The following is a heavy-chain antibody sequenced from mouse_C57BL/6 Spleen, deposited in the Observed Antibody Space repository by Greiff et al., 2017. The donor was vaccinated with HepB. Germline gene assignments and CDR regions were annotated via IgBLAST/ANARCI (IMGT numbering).Heavy chain of an antibody. D-gene: IGHD1-1*01. Sequence: EVHLVESGGGLVQPGGSLSLSCAASGFTFTDYYMSWVRQPPGKALEWLGFIRNKANGYTTEYIASVKGRFTISRDNSQSILYLQMNALRAEDSATYYCARSYYGSSYWYFDVWGTGTTVTVSS. CDR3: ARSYYGSSYWYFDV. V-gene: IGHV7-3*01. CDR2: IRNKANGYTT. J-gene: IGHJ1*03. CDR1: GFTFTDYY.